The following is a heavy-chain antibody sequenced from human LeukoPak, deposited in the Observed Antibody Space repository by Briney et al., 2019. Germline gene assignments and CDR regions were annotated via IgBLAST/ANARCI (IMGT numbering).Heavy chain of an antibody. J-gene: IGHJ6*04. CDR3: ARVGPGYCSSTSCSTHQYYYYGMDV. Sequence: PSETLSLTCTVSGGSISSYYWSWIRQPPGKGLEWIGYIYYSGSTNYNPSPKSRVTISVDTSKNQFSLKLSSVTAADTAVYYCARVGPGYCSSTSCSTHQYYYYGMDVWGKGTTVTVSS. V-gene: IGHV4-59*01. CDR2: IYYSGST. CDR1: GGSISSYY. D-gene: IGHD2-2*01.